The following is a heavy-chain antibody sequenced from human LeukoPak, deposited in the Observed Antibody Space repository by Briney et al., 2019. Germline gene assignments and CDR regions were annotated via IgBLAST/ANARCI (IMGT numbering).Heavy chain of an antibody. Sequence: GGSLRLSCAASGFTLSSYSMNWVRQAPGKGLEWVSSISSSSSYIYYADSVKGRFTISRDNAKNSLYLQMNSLRAEDTAVYYCARDQGLLPYYYYYMDVWGKGTTVTVSS. V-gene: IGHV3-21*01. CDR1: GFTLSSYS. CDR3: ARDQGLLPYYYYYMDV. D-gene: IGHD2-15*01. CDR2: ISSSSSYI. J-gene: IGHJ6*03.